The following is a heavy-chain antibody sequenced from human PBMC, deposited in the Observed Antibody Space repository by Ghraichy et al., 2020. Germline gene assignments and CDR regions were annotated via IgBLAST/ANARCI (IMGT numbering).Heavy chain of an antibody. J-gene: IGHJ5*02. CDR1: GDSVSSNDYY. V-gene: IGHV4-30-4*01. CDR3: ARGGGWSGHVDWLDP. D-gene: IGHD3-3*01. CDR2: IYSNGIT. Sequence: SETLSLTCAVSGDSVSSNDYYLNWIRQPPGKGLEWIGSIYSNGITQYSPSLASRLIISTDTSQNHFSLEMKSVTAADTAVYYCARGGGWSGHVDWLDPWGPGTLVTVSS.